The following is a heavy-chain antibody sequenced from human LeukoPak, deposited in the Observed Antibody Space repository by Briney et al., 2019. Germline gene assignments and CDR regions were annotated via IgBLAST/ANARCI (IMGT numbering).Heavy chain of an antibody. J-gene: IGHJ4*02. CDR1: GYTFSTYP. D-gene: IGHD3-22*01. CDR3: ARETSSGYYRFFDY. V-gene: IGHV1-69*13. CDR2: IIPIFGTA. Sequence: SVKVSCKASGYTFSTYPMNWVRQAPGQGLEWMGGIIPIFGTANYAQKFQGRVTITADESTSTAYMELSSLRSEDTAVYYCARETSSGYYRFFDYWGQGTLVTVSS.